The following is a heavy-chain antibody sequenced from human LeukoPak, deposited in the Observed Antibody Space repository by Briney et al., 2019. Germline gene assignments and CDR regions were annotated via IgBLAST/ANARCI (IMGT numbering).Heavy chain of an antibody. CDR2: IYHSGST. CDR3: AKGMLSGSYFLFDY. CDR1: GGSISSGGYS. D-gene: IGHD1-26*01. J-gene: IGHJ4*02. V-gene: IGHV4-30-2*02. Sequence: SQTLSLTCSVSGGSISSGGYSWSWIRQPPGKGLEWIGYIYHSGSTYYNPSLKSRVTISVDRSKNQFSLKLSSVTAADTAVYYCAKGMLSGSYFLFDYWGQGTLVTVSS.